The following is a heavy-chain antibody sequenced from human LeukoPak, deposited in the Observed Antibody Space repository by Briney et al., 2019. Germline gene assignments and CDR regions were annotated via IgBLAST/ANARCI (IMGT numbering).Heavy chain of an antibody. CDR2: ITASGTAM. J-gene: IGHJ4*02. V-gene: IGHV3-48*02. Sequence: GGSLRLSCAASGFSVSGKFMSWVRQAPGKGLEWVSHITASGTAMFYADSVKGRFTISRDNAKNSLYLQMNSLRDEDTAVYYCASSGSYRFDYWGQGTLVTVSS. CDR3: ASSGSYRFDY. CDR1: GFSVSGKF. D-gene: IGHD1-26*01.